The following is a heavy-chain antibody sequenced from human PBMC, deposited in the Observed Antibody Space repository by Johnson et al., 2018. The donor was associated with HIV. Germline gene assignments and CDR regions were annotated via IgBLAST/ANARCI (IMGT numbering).Heavy chain of an antibody. V-gene: IGHV3-30*02. Sequence: QVHLVESGGGVVQPGGSLRLSCAASGFTFSSYGMHWVRQAPGKGLEWVAFIRNDGSNKYYADSVKGRFTISRDNSKNTLYLQMNSLRAEDTAVYYCAKDRGLLDAFDIWGQGTMVTVSS. CDR1: GFTFSSYG. CDR2: IRNDGSNK. J-gene: IGHJ3*02. CDR3: AKDRGLLDAFDI.